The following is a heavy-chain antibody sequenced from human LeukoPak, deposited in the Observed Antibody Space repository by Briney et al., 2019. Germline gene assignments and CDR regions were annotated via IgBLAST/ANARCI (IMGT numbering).Heavy chain of an antibody. CDR1: GGSFSGYF. Sequence: SETLSLTCAVPGGSFSGYFWNWIRQPPGKGLEWIGEINHLGVTNYSPSLNVRVTISVDASKNQVSLTLRSVTAADTAAHYCARDPTTVVTLPHYFHDWRQGTLVTVSS. J-gene: IGHJ4*02. CDR3: ARDPTTVVTLPHYFHD. CDR2: INHLGVT. D-gene: IGHD4-23*01. V-gene: IGHV4-34*01.